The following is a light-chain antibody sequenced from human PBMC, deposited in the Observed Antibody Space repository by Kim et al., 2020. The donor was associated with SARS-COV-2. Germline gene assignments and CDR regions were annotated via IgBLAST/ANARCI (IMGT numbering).Light chain of an antibody. CDR1: QSVSSSY. V-gene: IGKV3-20*01. CDR3: QQYGYSLS. Sequence: EIVLTQSPGTLSLSPGERATLSCRASQSVSSSYLAWYQLKPGQAPRLLIYGASSRATGIPDRFSASGSGTDFSLTISRLEPEDFAVYYCQQYGYSLSSGGGTKVDIK. J-gene: IGKJ4*01. CDR2: GAS.